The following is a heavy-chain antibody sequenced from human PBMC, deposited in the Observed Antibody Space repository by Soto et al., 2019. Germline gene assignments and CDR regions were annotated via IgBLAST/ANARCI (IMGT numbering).Heavy chain of an antibody. Sequence: QVQLQQWGAGLLKPSETLSLTCAVYGGSFSGYYWSWIRQPPGKGLEWIGEINHSGSTNYNPSLKSRGTISVDTSKNQFSLKLSSVTAADTAVYYCARGLDYGDYYYYYYMDVWGKGTTVTVSS. V-gene: IGHV4-34*01. CDR2: INHSGST. CDR3: ARGLDYGDYYYYYYMDV. CDR1: GGSFSGYY. J-gene: IGHJ6*03. D-gene: IGHD4-17*01.